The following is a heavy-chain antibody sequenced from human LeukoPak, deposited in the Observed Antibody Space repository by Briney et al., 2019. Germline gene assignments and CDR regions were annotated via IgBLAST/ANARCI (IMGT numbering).Heavy chain of an antibody. V-gene: IGHV4-59*01. CDR2: IYYSGST. Sequence: SETLSLTCTVSGGSISSYYWSWIRQPPGKGLEWIGYIYYSGSTNYNPSLKSRVTISVDTSKNQFSLKLSSVTAADTAVYYCAGEDIVVVPAPRYWGQGTLVTVSS. J-gene: IGHJ4*02. CDR3: AGEDIVVVPAPRY. D-gene: IGHD2-2*01. CDR1: GGSISSYY.